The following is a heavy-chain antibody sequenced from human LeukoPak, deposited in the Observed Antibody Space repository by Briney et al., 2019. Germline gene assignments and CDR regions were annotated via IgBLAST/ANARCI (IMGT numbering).Heavy chain of an antibody. V-gene: IGHV3-48*01. CDR3: ARDKPLTVFTGAWWFDP. CDR2: ISSSSSTI. Sequence: PGGSLRLSCAASGFTFSSYSMNWVRQAPGKGLEWVSYISSSSSTIYYADSVKGRFTISRDNAKNSLYLQMNSLRAEDTAVYYCARDKPLTVFTGAWWFDPWGQGTLVTVSS. D-gene: IGHD1-14*01. CDR1: GFTFSSYS. J-gene: IGHJ5*02.